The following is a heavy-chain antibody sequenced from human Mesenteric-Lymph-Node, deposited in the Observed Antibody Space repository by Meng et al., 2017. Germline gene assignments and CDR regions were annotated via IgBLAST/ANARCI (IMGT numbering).Heavy chain of an antibody. D-gene: IGHD2-2*01. J-gene: IGHJ5*02. CDR2: MNPNSGNT. CDR3: ARPYCSSTSCYYWFDP. Sequence: ASVKVFCKASGYTFTSYDINWVRQATGQGLEWMGWMNPNSGNTGYAQKFQGRVTMTRNTSISTAYMELSSLRSEDTAVYYCARPYCSSTSCYYWFDPWGQGTLVTVSS. V-gene: IGHV1-8*01. CDR1: GYTFTSYD.